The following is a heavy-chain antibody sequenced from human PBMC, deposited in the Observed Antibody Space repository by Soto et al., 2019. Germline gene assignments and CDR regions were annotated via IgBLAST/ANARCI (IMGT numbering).Heavy chain of an antibody. CDR2: ISSSSSYI. J-gene: IGHJ4*02. CDR3: AREAMYYDFWSGYSNYGDY. V-gene: IGHV3-21*01. Sequence: ESGGGLVKPGGSLRLSCAASGFTFSSYSMNWVRQAPGKGLEWVSSISSSSSYIYYADSVKGRFTISRDNAKNSLYLQMNSLRAEDTAVYYCAREAMYYDFWSGYSNYGDYWGQGTLVTVSS. CDR1: GFTFSSYS. D-gene: IGHD3-3*01.